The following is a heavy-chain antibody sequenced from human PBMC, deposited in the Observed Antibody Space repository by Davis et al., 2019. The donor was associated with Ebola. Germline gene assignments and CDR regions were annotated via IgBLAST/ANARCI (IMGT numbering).Heavy chain of an antibody. V-gene: IGHV1-18*01. J-gene: IGHJ4*02. D-gene: IGHD1-26*01. CDR3: ARDSRYSGAYYRGYFDY. Sequence: ASVKVSCKTSGYTFTSYGVDWVRQAPGQGLEWMGWISAYNGMTAYAQKFQGRVTLTTDTSTSTAYMELSSLSSDDTAVYYCARDSRYSGAYYRGYFDYWGQGTLVTVSA. CDR1: GYTFTSYG. CDR2: ISAYNGMT.